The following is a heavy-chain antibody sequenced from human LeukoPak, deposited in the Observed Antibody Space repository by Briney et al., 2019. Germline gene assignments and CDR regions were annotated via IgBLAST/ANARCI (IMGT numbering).Heavy chain of an antibody. V-gene: IGHV4-34*01. CDR2: INHSGST. CDR3: ARALLLYSSGWYAY. D-gene: IGHD6-19*01. Sequence: PSGTLSLTCAVYGGSFSGYYWSWIRQPPGKGLEWIGEINHSGSTNYNPSLKSRVTISVDTSKNQFSLKLSSVTAADTAVYYCARALLLYSSGWYAYWGQGTLVTVSS. CDR1: GGSFSGYY. J-gene: IGHJ4*02.